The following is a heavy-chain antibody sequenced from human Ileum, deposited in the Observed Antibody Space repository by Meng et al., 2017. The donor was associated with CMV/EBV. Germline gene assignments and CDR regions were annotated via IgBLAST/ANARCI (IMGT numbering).Heavy chain of an antibody. J-gene: IGHJ4*02. D-gene: IGHD2-15*01. CDR3: GRDCSGGGCYSGDY. CDR2: LNYDGSST. Sequence: GESLKISCAASGFTFSSYWMHWVRQAPGKGLVWVSRLNYDGSSTNYADSVKGRFTISRDNAKNTLFLQMNSLRAEDTAVYYCGRDCSGGGCYSGDYWGQGTRVTVSS. V-gene: IGHV3-74*01. CDR1: GFTFSSYW.